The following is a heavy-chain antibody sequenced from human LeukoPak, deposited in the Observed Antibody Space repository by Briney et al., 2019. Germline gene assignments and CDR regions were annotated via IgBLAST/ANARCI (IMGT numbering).Heavy chain of an antibody. CDR2: ISSNGGSI. J-gene: IGHJ4*02. D-gene: IGHD4-17*01. V-gene: IGHV3-64*01. CDR3: ARIAVTYTFGY. CDR1: GFTFSDYA. Sequence: GGSLRLSCAASGFTFSDYAMHWVRQAPGKELEYTSAISSNGGSIHYANSVKGRFTISRDNAKNSLYLQMNSLRAEDTAVYYCARIAVTYTFGYWGQGTLVTVSS.